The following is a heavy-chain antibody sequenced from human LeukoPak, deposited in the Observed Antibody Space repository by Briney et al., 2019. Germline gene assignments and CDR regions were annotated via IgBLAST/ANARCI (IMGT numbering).Heavy chain of an antibody. J-gene: IGHJ4*02. CDR1: GRSLSSYY. D-gene: IGHD6-13*01. Sequence: SETLSLTCTVSGRSLSSYYWSWLRHPAGKGLEWIGRIYTSGSTNYNPSLKSRVTMSVHTSKNQFSLKLSSVTAADTAVYYCARGFGAAAGDYWGQGTLVTVSS. CDR2: IYTSGST. V-gene: IGHV4-4*07. CDR3: ARGFGAAAGDY.